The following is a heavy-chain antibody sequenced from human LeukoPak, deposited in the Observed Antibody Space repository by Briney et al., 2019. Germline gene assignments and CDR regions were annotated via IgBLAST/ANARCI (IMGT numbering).Heavy chain of an antibody. J-gene: IGHJ6*02. CDR3: ARDWFITMIVVANQPADYYGMDV. Sequence: GASVKVSCKASGYTFTSYYMHWVRQAPGQGLEWMGIINPSGGSTSYAQKFQGRVTTTRDTSTSTVYMELSSLRSEDTAVYYCARDWFITMIVVANQPADYYGMDVWGQGTTVTVSS. CDR1: GYTFTSYY. CDR2: INPSGGST. V-gene: IGHV1-46*01. D-gene: IGHD3-22*01.